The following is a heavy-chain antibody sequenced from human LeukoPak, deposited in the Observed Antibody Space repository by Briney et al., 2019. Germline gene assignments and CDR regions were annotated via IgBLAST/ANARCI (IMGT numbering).Heavy chain of an antibody. CDR1: GGSISSYY. J-gene: IGHJ5*02. V-gene: IGHV4-59*01. Sequence: SETLSLTCTVSGGSISSYYWSWIRQPPGKGLEWIGYIYYSGSTNYNPSLKSRVTISVDTSKNQFSPKLSSVTAADTAVYYCARATYDSSGITTCWFDPWGQGTLVTVSS. CDR2: IYYSGST. D-gene: IGHD3-22*01. CDR3: ARATYDSSGITTCWFDP.